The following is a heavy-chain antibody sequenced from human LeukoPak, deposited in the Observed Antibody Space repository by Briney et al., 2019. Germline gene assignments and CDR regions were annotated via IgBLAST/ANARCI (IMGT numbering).Heavy chain of an antibody. CDR1: GGTFSSYA. Sequence: SVKVSCKASGGTFSSYAISWVRQAPGQGLEWMGGIIPILGTANYAQKFQGRVTITTDESTSTAYMELSSLRSEDTAVYYCARDRGSSWHHDAFDIWGQGTMVTVSS. J-gene: IGHJ3*02. CDR3: ARDRGSSWHHDAFDI. V-gene: IGHV1-69*05. D-gene: IGHD6-13*01. CDR2: IIPILGTA.